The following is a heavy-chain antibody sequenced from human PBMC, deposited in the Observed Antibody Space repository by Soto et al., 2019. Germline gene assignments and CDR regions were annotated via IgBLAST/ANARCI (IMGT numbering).Heavy chain of an antibody. CDR3: ARDKAYDGNSSVRFLYAFDI. CDR1: GYTFTCYY. V-gene: IGHV1-2*02. D-gene: IGHD5-12*01. J-gene: IGHJ3*02. CDR2: INPNSGGT. Sequence: QVQLVQSGAEVKKPGASVKVSCKASGYTFTCYYMHWVRQAPGQGLEMMGWINPNSGGTNCAQKFQGRVTMTRVSSLSTAYMELSRLRSDDTAVYYCARDKAYDGNSSVRFLYAFDICGQGTMVTVSS.